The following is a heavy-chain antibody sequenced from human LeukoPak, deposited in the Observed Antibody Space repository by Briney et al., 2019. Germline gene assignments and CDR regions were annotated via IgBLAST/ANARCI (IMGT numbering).Heavy chain of an antibody. V-gene: IGHV1-2*02. Sequence: GASVKVSCKASGYTFNDYYIHWVRQAPGQGLEWMGWINPKSGDTNYAQKFQGRVTMTRDTSINTVYMELNSLRPDDTAIYYCARAGTPMVFDSWGQGTPVTVSS. D-gene: IGHD3-10*01. CDR3: ARAGTPMVFDS. J-gene: IGHJ5*01. CDR2: INPKSGDT. CDR1: GYTFNDYY.